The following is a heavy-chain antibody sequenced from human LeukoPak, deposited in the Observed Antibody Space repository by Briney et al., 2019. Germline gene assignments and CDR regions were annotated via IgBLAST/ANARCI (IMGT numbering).Heavy chain of an antibody. Sequence: AGGSLRLSCAASGLTFTNYGMTWVSQAPGKGLEWVSSISGSGSDTYYADSVKGRFTISRDNSKNTLYVQRVSLRAEDTAIYYCAGSSCWWAHDCWGQGTLVSVSS. CDR3: AGSSCWWAHDC. V-gene: IGHV3-23*01. J-gene: IGHJ4*02. CDR2: ISGSGSDT. D-gene: IGHD6-19*01. CDR1: GLTFTNYG.